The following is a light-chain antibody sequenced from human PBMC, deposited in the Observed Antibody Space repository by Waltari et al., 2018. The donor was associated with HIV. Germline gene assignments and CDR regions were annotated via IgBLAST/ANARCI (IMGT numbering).Light chain of an antibody. J-gene: IGLJ3*02. CDR1: AIDIRNYNL. CDR3: LTYVSKTSTWQ. CDR2: DVS. V-gene: IGLV2-23*02. Sequence: QSALNQPASVSGTPGQSVTITCTGTAIDIRNYNLVSWFQQHPGKAPKLPIYDVSKRPSGVSSRFSGSKSGYFASLTISGLLTEDESSYYCLTYVSKTSTWQFGGGTYLTV.